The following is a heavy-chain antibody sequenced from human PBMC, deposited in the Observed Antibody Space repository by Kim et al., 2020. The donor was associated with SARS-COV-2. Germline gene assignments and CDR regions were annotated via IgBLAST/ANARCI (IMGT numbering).Heavy chain of an antibody. J-gene: IGHJ2*01. CDR2: LSGGGSTT. Sequence: GGSLRLSCAASGFTFSTYAMSWVRQAPGKGLEWVSALSGGGSTTYHADSVKGRFTISRDNFKDTLYLQMNSLRVDDTAVYFCAKFGSASHDNSCWPWYF. D-gene: IGHD6-19*01. CDR1: GFTFSTYA. V-gene: IGHV3-23*01. CDR3: AKFGSASHDNSCWPWYF.